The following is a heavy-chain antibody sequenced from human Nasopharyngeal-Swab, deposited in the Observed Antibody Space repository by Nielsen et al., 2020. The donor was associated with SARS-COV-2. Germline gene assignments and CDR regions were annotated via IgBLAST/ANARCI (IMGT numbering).Heavy chain of an antibody. J-gene: IGHJ4*02. CDR3: ARGFDY. CDR1: GGSIRSYY. V-gene: IGHV4-59*13. CDR2: IYYSGST. Sequence: SETLSLTCTVSGGSIRSYYWSWNRQPPGKGLEWILYIYYSGSTNYNPSLKSRVTISVDTSKNQFSLKLSSVTAADTAVYYCARGFDYWGQGTLVTVSS.